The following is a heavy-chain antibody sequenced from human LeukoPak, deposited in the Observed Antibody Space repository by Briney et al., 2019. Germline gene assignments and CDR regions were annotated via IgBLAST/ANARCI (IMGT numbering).Heavy chain of an antibody. CDR3: AKDNYCGGDCYSPLDY. CDR2: ISGSGGST. J-gene: IGHJ4*02. CDR1: GFTFSSYA. V-gene: IGHV3-23*01. Sequence: PGGSLRLSCAASGFTFSSYAMSWVRQAPGKGLEWVSAISGSGGSTYYADSVKGRFTISRDNSKNTLYRQMNSLRAEDTAVYYCAKDNYCGGDCYSPLDYWGQGTLVTVSS. D-gene: IGHD2-21*01.